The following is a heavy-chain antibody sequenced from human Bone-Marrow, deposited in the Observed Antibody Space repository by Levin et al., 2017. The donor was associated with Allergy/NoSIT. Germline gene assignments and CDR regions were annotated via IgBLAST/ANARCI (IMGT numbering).Heavy chain of an antibody. CDR3: ARRTGYNYDNYWYFDL. Sequence: SETLSLTCSVSGASISSSYWSWIRQPPGKGLEWIGYIFSSGSTNYNPSLKTEVTISADVSKNELSLKLRSVTAADTAVYYCARRTGYNYDNYWYFDLWGRGTLVTVSS. J-gene: IGHJ2*01. CDR2: IFSSGST. D-gene: IGHD5-24*01. CDR1: GASISSSY. V-gene: IGHV4-59*08.